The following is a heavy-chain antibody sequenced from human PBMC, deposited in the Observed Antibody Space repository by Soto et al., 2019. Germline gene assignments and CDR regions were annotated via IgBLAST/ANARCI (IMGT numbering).Heavy chain of an antibody. CDR1: GGTFSSYR. CDR3: ARDSGAKLSSS. Sequence: SVKVSCKASGGTFSSYRFNWVRQARGQGLEWLGGIVPIYRTAGYAQKFQGRVTITADESTRTVYMELSSLKSQDTALYYCARDSGAKLSSSWGQGTLVTVSS. D-gene: IGHD6-13*01. V-gene: IGHV1-69*13. CDR2: IVPIYRTA. J-gene: IGHJ4*02.